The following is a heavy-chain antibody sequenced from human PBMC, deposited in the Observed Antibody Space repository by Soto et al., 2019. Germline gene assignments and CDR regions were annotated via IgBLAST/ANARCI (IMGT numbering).Heavy chain of an antibody. CDR2: IIPIFGTE. CDR1: GGTFSSYA. CDR3: ARGRSGYEDYYYYGMDV. Sequence: SVKVSCKASGGTFSSYAISWVRQAPGQGLEWMGGIIPIFGTENYAQKFQGRVTITADKSTSTAYMELSSLRSEDTAVYYCARGRSGYEDYYYYGMDVWGQGTTVTVSS. J-gene: IGHJ6*02. D-gene: IGHD5-12*01. V-gene: IGHV1-69*06.